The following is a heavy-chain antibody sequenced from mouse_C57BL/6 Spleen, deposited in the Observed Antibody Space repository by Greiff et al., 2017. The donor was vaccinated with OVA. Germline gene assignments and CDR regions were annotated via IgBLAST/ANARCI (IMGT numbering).Heavy chain of an antibody. Sequence: VQLQQSGPELVKPGASVKISCKASGYTFTDYYMNWVKQSHGKSLEWIGDINPNNGGTSYNQKFKGKATLTVDKSSSTAYMELRSLTSEDSAVYYCAYYDYDVGFAYWGQGTLVTVSA. CDR3: AYYDYDVGFAY. D-gene: IGHD2-4*01. CDR1: GYTFTDYY. V-gene: IGHV1-26*01. CDR2: INPNNGGT. J-gene: IGHJ3*01.